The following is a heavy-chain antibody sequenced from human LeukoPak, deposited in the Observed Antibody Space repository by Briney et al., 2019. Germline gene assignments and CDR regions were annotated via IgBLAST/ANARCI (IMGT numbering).Heavy chain of an antibody. Sequence: SETLSLTCTVSGGSISSSSYYWGWIRQPPGKGLEWIGSIYYSGSTYYNPSLKSRVTISVDTSKNQFFLKLSSVTAADTAVYYCASEEWPQPNWFDPWGQGTLVTVSS. CDR2: IYYSGST. J-gene: IGHJ5*02. D-gene: IGHD3-3*01. CDR3: ASEEWPQPNWFDP. V-gene: IGHV4-39*07. CDR1: GGSISSSSYY.